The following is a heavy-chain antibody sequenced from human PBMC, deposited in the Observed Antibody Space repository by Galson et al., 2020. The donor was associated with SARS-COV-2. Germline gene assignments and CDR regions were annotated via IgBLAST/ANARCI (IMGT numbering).Heavy chain of an antibody. Sequence: ETSETLSLTCAVYVGSFSGFSWSWVRQSPGKGLEWIGVINHSGSANYNPSLQIRLPISVDTSKNQFSLKLTSVTAAETGVYFCARGRIGVVPAPILGLGPYYEYYAMDVWGQGTTITVSS. D-gene: IGHD2-2*01. CDR3: ARGRIGVVPAPILGLGPYYEYYAMDV. V-gene: IGHV4-34*01. J-gene: IGHJ6*02. CDR2: INHSGSA. CDR1: VGSFSGFS.